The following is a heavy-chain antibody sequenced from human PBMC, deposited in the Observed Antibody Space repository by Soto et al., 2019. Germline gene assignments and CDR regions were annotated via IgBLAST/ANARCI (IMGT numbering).Heavy chain of an antibody. V-gene: IGHV1-46*01. Sequence: QVQLVQSGAEVKQPGASVKISCKTSGYTFTSYYVHWVRQAPGQGLEWMGIIRPHGGSTAYAQKFQCRVSMTMDTPTTTVHMELSSLRSDDTAVYYCARVEGRADDEREWGQGTLVTVSS. CDR2: IRPHGGST. CDR3: ARVEGRADDERE. CDR1: GYTFTSYY. D-gene: IGHD1-1*01. J-gene: IGHJ4*02.